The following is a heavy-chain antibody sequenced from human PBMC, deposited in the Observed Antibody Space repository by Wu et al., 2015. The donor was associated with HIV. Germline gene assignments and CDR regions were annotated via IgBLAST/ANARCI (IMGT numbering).Heavy chain of an antibody. Sequence: VQLVQSGGEVKKPGASVKVACKSSGYTFTSYGISWVRQAPGQGLEWMGWISAYNGNTNYAQKLQGRVTMTTDTSTSTAYMELRSLRSDDTAVYYCARAYYDILTGIVVVDYWGQGTLVTVSS. D-gene: IGHD3-9*01. CDR1: GYTFTSYG. CDR2: ISAYNGNT. CDR3: ARAYYDILTGIVVVDY. J-gene: IGHJ4*02. V-gene: IGHV1-18*01.